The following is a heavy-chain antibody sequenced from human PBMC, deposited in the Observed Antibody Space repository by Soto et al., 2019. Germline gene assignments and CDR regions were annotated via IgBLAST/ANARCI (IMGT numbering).Heavy chain of an antibody. CDR3: ARGFTYRDFWSGYRQGNWFDP. CDR2: INHSGST. CDR1: GGSFSGYY. J-gene: IGHJ5*02. V-gene: IGHV4-34*01. Sequence: QVQLQQWGAGLLKPSETLSLTCAVYGGSFSGYYWSWIRQPPGKGLEWIGEINHSGSTNYNPSLKSRVTISVDTSKIQFSLKLSSVTAADTAVYYCARGFTYRDFWSGYRQGNWFDPWGQGTLVTVSS. D-gene: IGHD3-3*01.